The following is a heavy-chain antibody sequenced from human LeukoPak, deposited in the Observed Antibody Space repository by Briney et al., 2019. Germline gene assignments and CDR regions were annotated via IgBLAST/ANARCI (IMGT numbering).Heavy chain of an antibody. J-gene: IGHJ3*01. D-gene: IGHD1-26*01. CDR2: INPDGGEE. V-gene: IGHV3-7*04. Sequence: PGGSLRLSCAVSGLTLSNYWMNWVRQAPGKGLEWVANINPDGGEEGYVDSVKGRFVISRDNAKNSLSLQMNSLRAEDTAVYYCAKDTPSGNYDAFDLWGQGTMVTVSS. CDR3: AKDTPSGNYDAFDL. CDR1: GLTLSNYW.